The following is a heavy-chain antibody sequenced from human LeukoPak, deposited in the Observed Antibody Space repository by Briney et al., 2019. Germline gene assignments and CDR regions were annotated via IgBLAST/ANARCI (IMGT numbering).Heavy chain of an antibody. V-gene: IGHV3-23*01. Sequence: GGSLRLSCTASGFTFSSYTMSWVRQAPGKGLKWVSTITTGGPNTYYADSVKGRFIISRDNSKNTLSLQLSSLRPEDTALYYCAKHFCTGLDCSLFDSWGQGTLVTVSS. CDR3: AKHFCTGLDCSLFDS. J-gene: IGHJ4*02. CDR2: ITTGGPNT. D-gene: IGHD3/OR15-3a*01. CDR1: GFTFSSYT.